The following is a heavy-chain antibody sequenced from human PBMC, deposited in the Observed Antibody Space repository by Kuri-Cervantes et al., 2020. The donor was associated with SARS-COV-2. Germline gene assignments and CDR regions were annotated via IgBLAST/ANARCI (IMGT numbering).Heavy chain of an antibody. CDR1: GFTFSSYS. D-gene: IGHD4-17*01. V-gene: IGHV3-21*01. CDR3: AKGADRYGDHFDY. Sequence: GESLKISCAASGFTFSSYSMNWVRQAPGKGLEWVSSISSSSSYIYYADSVKGRFTISRDNAKNSLYLQMNSLRAEDTAVYYCAKGADRYGDHFDYWGQGTLVTVSS. J-gene: IGHJ4*02. CDR2: ISSSSSYI.